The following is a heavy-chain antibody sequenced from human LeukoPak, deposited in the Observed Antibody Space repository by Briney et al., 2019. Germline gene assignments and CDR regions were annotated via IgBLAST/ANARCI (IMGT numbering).Heavy chain of an antibody. CDR2: ISSSSRYI. D-gene: IGHD2-2*01. Sequence: GVSLRLSCAASGFTLSGYTMNWVRQAPGKGLEWVSSISSSSRYIYYADSVKGRFTISRDNAKNSLYLQMNSLRAEDTAVYYCARDPELGYCSSTSCPIDYWGQGTLVTVSS. CDR3: ARDPELGYCSSTSCPIDY. J-gene: IGHJ4*02. CDR1: GFTLSGYT. V-gene: IGHV3-21*01.